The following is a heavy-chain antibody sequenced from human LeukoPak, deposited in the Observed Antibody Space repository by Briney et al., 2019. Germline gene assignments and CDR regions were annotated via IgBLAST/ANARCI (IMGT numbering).Heavy chain of an antibody. CDR2: MSASGDSI. CDR3: AKNPWVVVPAATRNY. D-gene: IGHD2-2*01. V-gene: IGHV3-23*01. CDR1: GLTFSSYA. Sequence: GGSRRLSCVVSGLTFSSYAMSWVRQAPGKGLEWVSGMSASGDSIYYADSVKGRFTISRDNSKNTLYLQMNSLRAEDTAVYYCAKNPWVVVPAATRNYWGQGTLVTVSS. J-gene: IGHJ4*02.